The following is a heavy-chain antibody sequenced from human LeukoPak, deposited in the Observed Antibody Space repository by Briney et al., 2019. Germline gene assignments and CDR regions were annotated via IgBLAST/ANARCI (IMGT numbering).Heavy chain of an antibody. CDR3: AKDPTISYYYGSGSSSIPYFDY. CDR1: GFTFSSYG. J-gene: IGHJ4*02. CDR2: ISYDGSNK. Sequence: GRSLRLSCAASGFTFSSYGMHWVRQAPGKGLEWVAVISYDGSNKYYADSVKGRFTIYRDNSKNTLYLQMNSLRAEDTAVYYCAKDPTISYYYGSGSSSIPYFDYWGQGTLVTVSS. V-gene: IGHV3-30*18. D-gene: IGHD3-10*01.